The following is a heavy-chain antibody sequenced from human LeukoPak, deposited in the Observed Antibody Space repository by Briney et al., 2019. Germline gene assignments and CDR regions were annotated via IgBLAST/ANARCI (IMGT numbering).Heavy chain of an antibody. CDR3: ARDSPMVRGVIIVGDAFDI. CDR1: GFTFSTYS. Sequence: GGSLRLSCAASGFTFSTYSMSWVRQSPGKGLEWVSYISSSSSYTNYADSVKGRFTISRDNAKNSLYLQMNSLRAEDTAVYYCARDSPMVRGVIIVGDAFDIWGQGTMVTVSS. D-gene: IGHD3-10*01. CDR2: ISSSSSYT. J-gene: IGHJ3*02. V-gene: IGHV3-11*05.